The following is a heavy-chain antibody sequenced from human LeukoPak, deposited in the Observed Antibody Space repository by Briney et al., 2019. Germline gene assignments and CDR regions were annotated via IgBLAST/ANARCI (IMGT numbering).Heavy chain of an antibody. V-gene: IGHV3-23*01. CDR1: GFTFSDYA. D-gene: IGHD6-13*01. CDR2: ISGSGGST. J-gene: IGHJ4*02. Sequence: GGSLRLSCAASGFTFSDYAMNWVRQAPGKGLEWVSAISGSGGSTYYADSVKGRFTISRDNSKSTLFLQMNTLRAEDTAVYYCALRTTHTYSSSWYLLDYWGQGTLVTVSS. CDR3: ALRTTHTYSSSWYLLDY.